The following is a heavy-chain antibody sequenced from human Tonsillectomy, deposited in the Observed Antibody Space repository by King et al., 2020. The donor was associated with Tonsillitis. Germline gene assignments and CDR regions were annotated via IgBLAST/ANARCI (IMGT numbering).Heavy chain of an antibody. D-gene: IGHD2-15*01. CDR2: VYPSVST. Sequence: QLQESGPGLVKPSETLALTCTVSGGSICSYYWSWFRQPAGKGLEWIGGVYPSVSTNYNPSLRSRVTMSVDTSKNQFSLRLSSVTAADTAVYYCAKDGFATEAFDIWGQGTMVTVSS. CDR1: GGSICSYY. CDR3: AKDGFATEAFDI. V-gene: IGHV4-4*07. J-gene: IGHJ3*02.